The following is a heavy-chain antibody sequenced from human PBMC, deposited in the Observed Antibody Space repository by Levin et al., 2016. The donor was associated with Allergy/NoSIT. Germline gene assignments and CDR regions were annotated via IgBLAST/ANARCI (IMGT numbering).Heavy chain of an antibody. CDR2: ISGSGGST. V-gene: IGHV3-23*01. Sequence: WIRQPPGKGLEWVLAISGSGGSTYYADSVKGRFTISRDNSKNTLYLQMNSLRAEDTAVYYCAKVGKQWLVGPSVDFDYWGQGTLVTVSS. CDR3: AKVGKQWLVGPSVDFDY. D-gene: IGHD6-19*01. J-gene: IGHJ4*02.